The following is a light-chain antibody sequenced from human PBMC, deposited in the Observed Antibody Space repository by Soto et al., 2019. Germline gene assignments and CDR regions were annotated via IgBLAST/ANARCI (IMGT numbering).Light chain of an antibody. Sequence: QSVLTQPACVSGSPGQSIAISCTGTSSDVGAYNYVSWYQQPPGKAPKLMIYDVSNRPSGVSDRFSGSKSGNTASLTISGLQTEDEADYYCKSYTTTSTYVFGTGTKLTVL. CDR3: KSYTTTSTYV. CDR1: SSDVGAYNY. J-gene: IGLJ1*01. V-gene: IGLV2-14*01. CDR2: DVS.